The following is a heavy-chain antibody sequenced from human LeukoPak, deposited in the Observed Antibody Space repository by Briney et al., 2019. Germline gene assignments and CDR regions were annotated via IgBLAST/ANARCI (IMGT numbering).Heavy chain of an antibody. CDR2: IKPGGNDK. V-gene: IGHV3-7*01. J-gene: IGHJ4*02. CDR1: RFNFNNYW. Sequence: GGFLRLSCAGSRFNFNNYWVAWVRQAPGKGLEWVANIKPGGNDKYYVDSVRGRFTISRDNAKNSVYLQMSSLRAEDTAVYYCMATGGGGYWGQGTLVTVSS. CDR3: MATGGGGY. D-gene: IGHD5-24*01.